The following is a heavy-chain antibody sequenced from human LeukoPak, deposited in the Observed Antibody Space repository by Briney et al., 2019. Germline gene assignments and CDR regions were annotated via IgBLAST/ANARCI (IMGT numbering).Heavy chain of an antibody. CDR1: GYTFTTYA. J-gene: IGHJ3*02. CDR2: IDTNTGNP. V-gene: IGHV7-4-1*02. D-gene: IGHD3-22*01. CDR3: ARVVDYYDSSGPRGWDAFDI. Sequence: ASVKVSCKASGYTFTTYAMNWVRQAPGQGLEWMGWIDTNTGNPTYAQGFTGRFVFSLDTSVSTAYLQISSLKAEDTAVYYCARVVDYYDSSGPRGWDAFDIWGQGTMVTVSS.